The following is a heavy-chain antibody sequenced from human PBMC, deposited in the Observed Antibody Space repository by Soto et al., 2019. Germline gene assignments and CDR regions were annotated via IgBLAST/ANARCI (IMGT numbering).Heavy chain of an antibody. CDR1: GYTFTTYY. Sequence: QVQLVQSGAEVKRPGASVKVSCKASGYTFTTYYMHWVRQAPGQGLEWLGIINPNGGSTTYAQKFQGRVTMTRDTSTSTVYLELSSLRSEDTAVYYCAMVGYCSGGICFHRNCDYWGQGTLVTVSA. V-gene: IGHV1-46*01. J-gene: IGHJ4*02. D-gene: IGHD2-15*01. CDR2: INPNGGST. CDR3: AMVGYCSGGICFHRNCDY.